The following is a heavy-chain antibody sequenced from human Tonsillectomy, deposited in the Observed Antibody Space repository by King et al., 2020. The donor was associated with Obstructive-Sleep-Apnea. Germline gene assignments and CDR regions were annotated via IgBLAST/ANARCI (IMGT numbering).Heavy chain of an antibody. V-gene: IGHV3-30*18. CDR2: LSYDGSNK. CDR3: AKVGGGYSYGFGLGYYYGMDV. J-gene: IGHJ6*02. D-gene: IGHD5-18*01. Sequence: VQLVESGGGVVQPGRSLRLSCAASGFTFSSYGMHWGRQAPGKGLEWVAVLSYDGSNKYYADSVKGRFLISRDNSKKTLYLQTNSLRAEDTAVYYCAKVGGGYSYGFGLGYYYGMDVWGQGTTVTVSS. CDR1: GFTFSSYG.